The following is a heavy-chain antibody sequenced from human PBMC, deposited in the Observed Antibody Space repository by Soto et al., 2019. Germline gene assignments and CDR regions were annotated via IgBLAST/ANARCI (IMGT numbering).Heavy chain of an antibody. D-gene: IGHD6-13*01. CDR3: ARDERYSSSWYGSGYYDGMDV. CDR1: GYTFTSYG. CDR2: ISAYNGNT. Sequence: QVQLVQSGAEVKKPGASVKVSCKASGYTFTSYGISWVRQAPGQGLEWMGWISAYNGNTNYAQKLQGRVTMTTDTSTSTAYMELRSLRSDDTAVYYCARDERYSSSWYGSGYYDGMDVWGQGTTVTVSS. V-gene: IGHV1-18*01. J-gene: IGHJ6*02.